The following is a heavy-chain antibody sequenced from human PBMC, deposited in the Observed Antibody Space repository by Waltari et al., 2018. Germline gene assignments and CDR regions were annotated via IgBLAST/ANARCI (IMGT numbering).Heavy chain of an antibody. CDR3: ARRGSSGTYWGNSFDI. D-gene: IGHD1-26*01. CDR1: GASISTTSFY. CDR2: LYYRGST. Sequence: HLQLHESAPGPVTPSAPLSLPCIVFGASISTTSFYCGRFRPPPRKGLAWIGCLYYRGSTYYNPSLKSRVTISVDTPKNQFSLKLSSVTAADTAVYYCARRGSSGTYWGNSFDIWGQGTMVTVSS. J-gene: IGHJ3*02. V-gene: IGHV4-39*01.